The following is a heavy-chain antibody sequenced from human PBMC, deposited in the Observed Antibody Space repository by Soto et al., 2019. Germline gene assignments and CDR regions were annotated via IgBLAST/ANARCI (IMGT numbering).Heavy chain of an antibody. D-gene: IGHD1-26*01. V-gene: IGHV3-23*01. J-gene: IGHJ4*02. CDR3: ARRGSGSYYDY. Sequence: EVQLLESGGGLVQPGGSLRLSCAASGFTFSSYAMRWVRQAPGKGLEWVSAISGSGGSTYYADSVKGRFTISRDNSKNTVYLQMNSLRAEDTAVYYCARRGSGSYYDYWGQGTLVTVSS. CDR1: GFTFSSYA. CDR2: ISGSGGST.